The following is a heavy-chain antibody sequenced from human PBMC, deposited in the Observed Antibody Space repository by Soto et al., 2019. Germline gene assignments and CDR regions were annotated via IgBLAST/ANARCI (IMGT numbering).Heavy chain of an antibody. CDR3: AKTSQHSLNVKLEPTLGWFDP. D-gene: IGHD1-1*01. CDR2: ISAYNGNT. Sequence: ASVKVSCKASGYTFTSYGISCVRQAPGQGLEWMGWISAYNGNTNYAQKLQGRVTMTTDTSTSTAYMELRSLRSDDTAVYYCAKTSQHSLNVKLEPTLGWFDPWGQGTLVTVSS. V-gene: IGHV1-18*01. CDR1: GYTFTSYG. J-gene: IGHJ5*02.